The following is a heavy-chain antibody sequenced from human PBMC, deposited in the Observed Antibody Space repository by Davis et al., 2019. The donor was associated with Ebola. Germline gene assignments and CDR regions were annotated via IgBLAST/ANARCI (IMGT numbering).Heavy chain of an antibody. CDR2: ISGSGGST. Sequence: GGSLRLSCAASGFTFSSYAMSWVRQAPGKGLEWVSAISGSGGSTYYADSVKGRFTISRDNSKNTLYLQMNSLRAEDTAVYYCARDRSRGYSYGSVYYYGMDVWGQGTTVTVSS. D-gene: IGHD5-18*01. V-gene: IGHV3-23*01. J-gene: IGHJ6*02. CDR3: ARDRSRGYSYGSVYYYGMDV. CDR1: GFTFSSYA.